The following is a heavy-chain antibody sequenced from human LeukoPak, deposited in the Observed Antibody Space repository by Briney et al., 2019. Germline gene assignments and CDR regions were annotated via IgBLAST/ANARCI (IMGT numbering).Heavy chain of an antibody. D-gene: IGHD6-6*01. CDR1: GGSISSYY. CDR3: ASSEYSSSPGYSDY. Sequence: PSETLSLTCTVSGGSISSYYWSWIRQPPGKGLEWIGYIYYSGSTNYNPSLKSRVTISVDTSKNQFSLKLSSVTAADTAVYYCASSEYSSSPGYSDYWGQGTLVTVSS. CDR2: IYYSGST. J-gene: IGHJ4*02. V-gene: IGHV4-59*08.